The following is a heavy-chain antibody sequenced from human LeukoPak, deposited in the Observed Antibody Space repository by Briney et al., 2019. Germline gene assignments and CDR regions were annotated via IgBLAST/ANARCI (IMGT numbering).Heavy chain of an antibody. CDR1: GYTFTGYY. Sequence: ASVKVSCKASGYTFTGYYVHWVRQAPGQGLEWMGWINPNSGGTNYAQKFQGRVTMTRDTSISTAYMELSRLRSDDTAVYYCARGSPAVAAQKGDYWGQGTLVTVSS. CDR2: INPNSGGT. V-gene: IGHV1-2*02. D-gene: IGHD6-19*01. CDR3: ARGSPAVAAQKGDY. J-gene: IGHJ4*02.